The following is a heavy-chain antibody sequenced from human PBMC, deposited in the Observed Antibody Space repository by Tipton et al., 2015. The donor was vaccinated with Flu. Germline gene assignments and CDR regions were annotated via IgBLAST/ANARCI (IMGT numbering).Heavy chain of an antibody. CDR1: GYTFTGYY. CDR2: INPNSGGT. D-gene: IGHD6-13*01. CDR3: ARGGEAAAATLYYYYGMDV. V-gene: IGHV1-2*02. J-gene: IGHJ6*02. Sequence: QVQLVQSGAEVKKPGAXVKVSXKASGYTFTGYYMHWVRQAPGRGLEWMGWINPNSGGTNYAQKFQGRVTMTRDTSISTAYMELSRLRSDDTAVYYCARGGEAAAATLYYYYGMDVWGQGTTVTVSS.